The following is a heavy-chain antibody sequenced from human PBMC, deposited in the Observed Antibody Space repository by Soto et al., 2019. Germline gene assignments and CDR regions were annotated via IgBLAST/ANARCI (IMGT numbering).Heavy chain of an antibody. V-gene: IGHV1-69*12. J-gene: IGHJ6*02. Sequence: QVQLVQSGAEVKKPGSSVKVSCKASGGTFSSYAINWVRQAPGQGLEWMGGIIRIFGTPDYAQRFQGRVTSTADESTSTAYMELSSVRSEDTAVYYCARQGSNEYYYYGMDVWGQGTTVTVSS. CDR2: IIRIFGTP. CDR3: ARQGSNEYYYYGMDV. CDR1: GGTFSSYA. D-gene: IGHD3-10*01.